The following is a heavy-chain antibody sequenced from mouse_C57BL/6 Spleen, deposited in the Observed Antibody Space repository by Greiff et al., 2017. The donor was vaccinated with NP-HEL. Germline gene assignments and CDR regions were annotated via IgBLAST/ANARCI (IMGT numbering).Heavy chain of an antibody. V-gene: IGHV5-17*01. J-gene: IGHJ2*01. CDR1: GFTFSDYG. Sequence: EVHLVESGGGLVKPGGSLKLSCAASGFTFSDYGMHWVRQAPEKGLEWVAYISSGSSTIYYADTVKGRFTIARDNAKNTLFLQMTSLSSEDTAMYYCARTHGSSFHYFDYWGQGTTLTVSS. CDR3: ARTHGSSFHYFDY. D-gene: IGHD1-1*01. CDR2: ISSGSSTI.